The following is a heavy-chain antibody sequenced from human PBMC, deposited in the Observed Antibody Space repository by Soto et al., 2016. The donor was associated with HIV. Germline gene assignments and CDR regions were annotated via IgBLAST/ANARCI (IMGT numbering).Heavy chain of an antibody. V-gene: IGHV4-59*01. CDR3: ARYYYGSGSYDYYYYYGMDV. Sequence: QVQLQESGPGLVKPSETLSLTCTVSGGSISSYYWSWIRQPPGERLEWIGYIYYSGSTNYNPSLKSRVTLSVDTSKNQFSLKLSSVTAADTAVYYCARYYYGSGSYDYYYYYGMDVVGPRDHGHRLL. D-gene: IGHD3-10*01. J-gene: IGHJ6*02. CDR2: IYYSGST. CDR1: GGSISSYY.